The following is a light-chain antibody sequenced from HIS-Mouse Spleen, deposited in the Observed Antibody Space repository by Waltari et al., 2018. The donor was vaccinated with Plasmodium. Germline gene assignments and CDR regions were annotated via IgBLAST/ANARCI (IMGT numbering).Light chain of an antibody. Sequence: QSVPTQPPSASGTPGPRVTIPCSGSISSIGRNTVNWYQQLPGTAPKLLIYSNNQRPSGVPDRFSGSKSGTSASLAISGLQSEDEADYYCAAWDDSLNGVVFAGGTKLTVL. CDR3: AAWDDSLNGVV. V-gene: IGLV1-44*01. CDR1: ISSIGRNT. CDR2: SNN. J-gene: IGLJ2*01.